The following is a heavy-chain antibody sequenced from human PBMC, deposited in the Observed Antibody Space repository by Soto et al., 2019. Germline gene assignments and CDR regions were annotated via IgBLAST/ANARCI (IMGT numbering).Heavy chain of an antibody. J-gene: IGHJ3*02. Sequence: GGSLRLSCAASGFTFSSYSMNWVRQAPGKGLEWVSYISSSTIYYADSVKGRFTISRDNAKNSLYLQMNSLRAEDTAVYYCAREKLERQFDAFDIWGQGTMVTVSS. CDR2: ISSSTI. CDR1: GFTFSSYS. CDR3: AREKLERQFDAFDI. V-gene: IGHV3-48*01. D-gene: IGHD1-1*01.